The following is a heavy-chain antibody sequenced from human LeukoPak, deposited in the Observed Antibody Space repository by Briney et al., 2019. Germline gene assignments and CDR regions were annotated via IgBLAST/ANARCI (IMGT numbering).Heavy chain of an antibody. V-gene: IGHV1-2*04. CDR2: INLNRGGT. J-gene: IGHJ4*02. D-gene: IGHD2-2*01. CDR3: ARGGAMGYCSSTSCYAADY. CDR1: GYTVTGCY. Sequence: SVKVSCKAAGYTVTGCYMDWVGQAAGQGGEGRGGINLNRGGTNYAQKSQGCVTMTRDTSLSTAYMELSTLRSHDTAVYYCARGGAMGYCSSTSCYAADYSGQGTLVTVSS.